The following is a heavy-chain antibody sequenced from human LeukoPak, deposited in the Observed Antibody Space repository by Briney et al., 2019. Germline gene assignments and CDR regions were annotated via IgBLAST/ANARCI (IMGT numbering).Heavy chain of an antibody. J-gene: IGHJ5*02. CDR3: ARHMTIRSLYWFDP. CDR2: IYYSGST. Sequence: SETLSLTCTVSGGSISSYYWSWIRQPPGKGLEWIGYIYYSGSTNYNPSLKSRVTISVDTSKNQFSLKLSSLTAADTAVYYCARHMTIRSLYWFDPWGQGTLVTVSS. CDR1: GGSISSYY. V-gene: IGHV4-59*08. D-gene: IGHD3-9*01.